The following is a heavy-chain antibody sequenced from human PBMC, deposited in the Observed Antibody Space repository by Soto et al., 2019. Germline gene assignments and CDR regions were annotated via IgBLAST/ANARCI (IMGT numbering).Heavy chain of an antibody. V-gene: IGHV6-1*01. D-gene: IGHD5-12*01. J-gene: IGHJ4*02. CDR3: ARYEGSGYDYFFDF. Sequence: QVQLQQSGPGLVKPSQTLSLTCTISGDSVSSNNVTWNWIRQSPSRGLEWLGRTFYRSKYYYDYAFSVKSRMTINADTSKNQFSLQMHSLTPEDTAVYYCARYEGSGYDYFFDFWGQGNLVTVSS. CDR1: GDSVSSNNVT. CDR2: TFYRSKYYY.